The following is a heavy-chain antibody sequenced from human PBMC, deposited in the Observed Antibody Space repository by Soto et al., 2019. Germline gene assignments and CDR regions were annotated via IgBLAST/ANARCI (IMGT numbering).Heavy chain of an antibody. J-gene: IGHJ6*02. V-gene: IGHV1-18*04. CDR2: ISAYNGNT. CDR3: ARGSITIFGVVVRRGMDV. Sequence: QVQLVQSGAEVKKPGASVKVSCKASGYTFTSYGISWVRQAPGQGLEWMGWISAYNGNTNYAQKLQGRVTMTTDTSTSTGYMELRGLRSDDTAGYYGARGSITIFGVVVRRGMDVRGQGTTFTVSS. CDR1: GYTFTSYG. D-gene: IGHD3-3*01.